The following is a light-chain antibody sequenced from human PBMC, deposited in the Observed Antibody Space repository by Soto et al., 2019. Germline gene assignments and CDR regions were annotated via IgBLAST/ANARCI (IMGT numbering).Light chain of an antibody. CDR2: ADN. CDR3: QSYDTSLSGVI. J-gene: IGLJ2*01. Sequence: QSVLTQTPSVSGAPGQKITMSCTGSSSNIGAGYDVHWYQQLPGAAPRLLIYADNNRPSGVPDRFSASNYGTSASLAITGLQGEDEAVYYFQSYDTSLSGVIFGAGTQLTVL. CDR1: SSNIGAGYD. V-gene: IGLV1-40*01.